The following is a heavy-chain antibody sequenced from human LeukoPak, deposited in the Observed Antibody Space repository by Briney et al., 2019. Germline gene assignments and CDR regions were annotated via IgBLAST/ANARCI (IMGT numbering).Heavy chain of an antibody. CDR2: IYYSGST. J-gene: IGHJ5*02. CDR1: GGSISSYY. Sequence: PSETLSLTCTVSGGSISSYYWSWIRQPPGKGLEWIGYIYYSGSTNYNPSLKSRVTISVDTSKNQFSLKLSSVAAADTAVYYCARGRGEGRGISMVRGVRAPSYNWFDPWGQGTLVTVSS. D-gene: IGHD3-10*01. V-gene: IGHV4-59*01. CDR3: ARGRGEGRGISMVRGVRAPSYNWFDP.